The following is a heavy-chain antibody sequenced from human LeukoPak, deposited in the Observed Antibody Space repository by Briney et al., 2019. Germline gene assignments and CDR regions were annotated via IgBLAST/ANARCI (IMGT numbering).Heavy chain of an antibody. D-gene: IGHD1-26*01. J-gene: IGHJ1*01. CDR2: IKEDGSEK. CDR1: GFTFSSYW. CDR3: AAYSGSYPEYFQY. Sequence: GGSLRLSCAASGFTFSSYWMSWGRQAPGEGLEWVANIKEDGSEKYYVDSVKGRFTISRDNAKNSLYPQMNSLRAEDTAVYYCAAYSGSYPEYFQYWGQGILVTVSS. V-gene: IGHV3-7*01.